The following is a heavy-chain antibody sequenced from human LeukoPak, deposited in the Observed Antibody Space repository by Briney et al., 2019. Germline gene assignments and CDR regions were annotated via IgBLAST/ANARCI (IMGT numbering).Heavy chain of an antibody. V-gene: IGHV4-59*08. CDR1: GGSISSYY. J-gene: IGHJ5*02. D-gene: IGHD2-2*01. CDR2: IYYSEST. Sequence: AETLSLTCTVSGGSISSYYWSWIRQPPGKGLEWMGHIYYSESTNHNPSLKTRVTISVDTSKNHFSLKPSSVTAADTAVYYCAKRAVTTAAYLWFDPWGQGTLVTVSS. CDR3: AKRAVTTAAYLWFDP.